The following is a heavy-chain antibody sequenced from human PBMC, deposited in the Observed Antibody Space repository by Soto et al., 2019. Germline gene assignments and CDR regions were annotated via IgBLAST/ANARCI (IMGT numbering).Heavy chain of an antibody. J-gene: IGHJ4*02. Sequence: QLQLQESGSGVVKPSHTLSLTCTVSGGCISNAAYSWSWIRQPPGKGLEWIGYIYPSGMPFYNPSLRSRVTISIDRSNDQFSLNLKTVTAADTAVYYCARERGGYGLFDSWGQGTLVTVAS. CDR2: IYPSGMP. CDR1: GGCISNAAYS. D-gene: IGHD5-18*01. CDR3: ARERGGYGLFDS. V-gene: IGHV4-30-2*01.